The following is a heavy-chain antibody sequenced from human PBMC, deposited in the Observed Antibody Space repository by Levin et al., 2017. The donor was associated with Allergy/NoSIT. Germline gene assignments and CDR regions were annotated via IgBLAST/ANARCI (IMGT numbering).Heavy chain of an antibody. V-gene: IGHV1-46*01. Sequence: GASVKVSCKASGYTFTSYYMHWVRQAPGQGLEWMGIINPSGGSTSYAQKFQGRVTMTRDTSTSTVYMELSSLRSEDTAVYYCARERRNSAEQQLVPVAYYYYYYGMDVWGQGTTVTVSS. J-gene: IGHJ6*02. CDR2: INPSGGST. CDR1: GYTFTSYY. CDR3: ARERRNSAEQQLVPVAYYYYYYGMDV. D-gene: IGHD6-13*01.